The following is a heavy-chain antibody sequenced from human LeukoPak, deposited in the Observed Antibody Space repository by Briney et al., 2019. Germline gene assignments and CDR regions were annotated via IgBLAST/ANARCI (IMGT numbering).Heavy chain of an antibody. CDR1: GGSISSSSYY. CDR2: IYYSGST. Sequence: PSETLSLTCTVSGGSISSSSYYWGWIRQPPGKGLEWIGSIYYSGSTYYNPSLKSRVTISVDTSKNQFSLKLSSVTAADTAVYYCARAPSSYIAAAPYYYYGMDVWGQGTTVTVSS. V-gene: IGHV4-39*01. D-gene: IGHD6-13*01. CDR3: ARAPSSYIAAAPYYYYGMDV. J-gene: IGHJ6*02.